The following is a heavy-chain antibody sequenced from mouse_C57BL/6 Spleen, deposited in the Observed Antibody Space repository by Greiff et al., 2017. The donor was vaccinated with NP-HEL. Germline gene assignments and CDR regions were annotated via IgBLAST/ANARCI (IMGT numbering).Heavy chain of an antibody. J-gene: IGHJ3*01. Sequence: EVQLVESGGGLVKPGGSLKLSCAASGFTFSSYAMSWVRQTPEKRLEWVATISDGGSYTYYPDNVKGRFTISRDNAKNNLYLQMSHLKSEDTAMYYCARALPQAWFAYWGQGTLVTVSA. CDR2: ISDGGSYT. V-gene: IGHV5-4*01. D-gene: IGHD2-1*01. CDR3: ARALPQAWFAY. CDR1: GFTFSSYA.